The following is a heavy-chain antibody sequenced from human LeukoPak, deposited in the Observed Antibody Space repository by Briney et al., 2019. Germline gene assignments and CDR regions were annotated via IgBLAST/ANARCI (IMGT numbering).Heavy chain of an antibody. CDR1: GFTFNNYA. CDR3: ATFCSGGDCYSFAP. D-gene: IGHD2-15*01. V-gene: IGHV3-23*01. CDR2: IIGSGGST. Sequence: GGSLRLSCAASGFTFNNYAMTWVRQAPGKGLEWVSTIIGSGGSTDYADSVKGRFTISRDNSKDTLFLQMDSLRVEDTAVFYCATFCSGGDCYSFAPWGQGTLVTVSS. J-gene: IGHJ5*02.